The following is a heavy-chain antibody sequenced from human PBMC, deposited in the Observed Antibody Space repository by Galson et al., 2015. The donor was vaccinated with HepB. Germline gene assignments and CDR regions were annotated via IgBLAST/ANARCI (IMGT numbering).Heavy chain of an antibody. D-gene: IGHD2/OR15-2a*01. CDR1: GFTFSGYY. J-gene: IGHJ6*01. CDR3: ARGNRDV. CDR2: IDGDGSKI. Sequence: SLRLSCAASGFTFSGYYMHWVRQVPGQGLMWIARIDGDGSKIGYADPVKGRFTVSRDNAKNMLYLQLDSLRAEDTGVYYCARGNRDVWGQGTTVTVSS. V-gene: IGHV3-74*01.